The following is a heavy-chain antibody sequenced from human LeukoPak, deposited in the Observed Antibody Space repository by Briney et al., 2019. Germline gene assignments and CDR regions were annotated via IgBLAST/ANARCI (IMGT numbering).Heavy chain of an antibody. J-gene: IGHJ4*01. Sequence: GGSLRLSCAASGFTFSSYWMHWVRQAPGKGLVWVSRINTDGSSTSYADSVKGRFTISRDNAKNTLYLQMNSLRAEDTAVYYCVRSAFLTTEFYFDYWGHGTLVTVSS. D-gene: IGHD4-11*01. V-gene: IGHV3-74*01. CDR2: INTDGSST. CDR1: GFTFSSYW. CDR3: VRSAFLTTEFYFDY.